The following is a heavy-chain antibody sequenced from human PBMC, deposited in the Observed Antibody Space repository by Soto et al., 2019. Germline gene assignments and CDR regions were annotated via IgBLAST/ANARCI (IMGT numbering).Heavy chain of an antibody. CDR3: ARGQGVRYYYDSSGYRFDY. CDR2: INHSGST. J-gene: IGHJ4*02. CDR1: GGSFSGYY. Sequence: SETLSLTCAVYGGSFSGYYWSWIRQPPGKGLEWIGEINHSGSTNYNPSLKSRVTISVDTSKNQFPLKLSSVTAADTAVYYCARGQGVRYYYDSSGYRFDYWGQGTLVTVSS. D-gene: IGHD3-22*01. V-gene: IGHV4-34*01.